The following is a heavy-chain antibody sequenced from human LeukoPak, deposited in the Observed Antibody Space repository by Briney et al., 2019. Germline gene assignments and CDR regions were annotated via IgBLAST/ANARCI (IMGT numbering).Heavy chain of an antibody. CDR2: ISGSGGST. V-gene: IGHV3-23*01. J-gene: IGHJ4*02. CDR1: GFTFSSYA. Sequence: GGSLRLSCATSGFTFSSYAMSWVRQAPGKGLEWVSAISGSGGSTYYADSVKGRFTISRDNAKNSLYLQMNSLRAEDTAVYYCARAGDIVVVVAETGFDYWGQGTLVTVSS. CDR3: ARAGDIVVVVAETGFDY. D-gene: IGHD2-15*01.